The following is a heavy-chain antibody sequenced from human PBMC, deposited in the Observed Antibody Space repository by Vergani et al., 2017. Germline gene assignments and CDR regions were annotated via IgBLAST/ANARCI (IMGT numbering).Heavy chain of an antibody. Sequence: EVQLVESGGGLVKPGGSLRLSCAASGFTFSSYSMNWVRQAPGKGLEWVSSISSSSSYIYYADSVKGRFTISRDNAKNSLYLQMNSLRAEDTAVYYCAKDQDCSSTSCYWDYWGQGTLVTVSS. CDR3: AKDQDCSSTSCYWDY. CDR1: GFTFSSYS. D-gene: IGHD2-2*01. V-gene: IGHV3-21*01. J-gene: IGHJ4*02. CDR2: ISSSSSYI.